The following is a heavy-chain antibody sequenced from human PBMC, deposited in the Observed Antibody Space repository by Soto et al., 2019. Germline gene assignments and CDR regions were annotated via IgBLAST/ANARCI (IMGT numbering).Heavy chain of an antibody. V-gene: IGHV4-34*01. CDR1: GGSFSGYY. CDR2: INHSGST. Sequence: QVQLQQWGAGLLKPSETLSLTCAVYGGSFSGYYWSWIRQPPGKGLEWIGEINHSGSTNYNPSLKSRVTISVDTSKNQFSLKLSSVTAADTAVYYCARKVIYCSSTSCPNTHINHAFDIWGQGTMVTVSS. D-gene: IGHD2-2*01. J-gene: IGHJ3*02. CDR3: ARKVIYCSSTSCPNTHINHAFDI.